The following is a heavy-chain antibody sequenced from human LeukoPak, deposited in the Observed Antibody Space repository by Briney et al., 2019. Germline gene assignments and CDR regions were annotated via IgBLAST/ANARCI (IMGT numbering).Heavy chain of an antibody. J-gene: IGHJ4*02. CDR3: AKDLLGDYYFDY. CDR1: GFTFSSYA. D-gene: IGHD2-21*01. Sequence: PGGSLRLSCAASGFTFSSYATSWVRQAPGKGLEWVSSISGSGGSTYYADSVKGRCTISRDNSKNTLYLQMNNLRAEDTAIYYCAKDLLGDYYFDYWGQGTQVTVSS. CDR2: ISGSGGST. V-gene: IGHV3-23*01.